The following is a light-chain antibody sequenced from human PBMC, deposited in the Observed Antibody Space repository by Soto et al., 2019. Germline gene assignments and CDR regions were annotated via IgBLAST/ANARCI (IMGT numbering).Light chain of an antibody. CDR1: QSVTSY. CDR2: ASS. V-gene: IGKV3-20*01. CDR3: QQYSTSQT. Sequence: EIVLTQSPGTLSLSPGERATLSCRASQSVTSYLAWYQQKPGQAPRLLIYASSTRATGIPDRFSGGGSGTDFPLASSRLEPEEFAVSYCQQYSTSQTFGQGTKVEI. J-gene: IGKJ1*01.